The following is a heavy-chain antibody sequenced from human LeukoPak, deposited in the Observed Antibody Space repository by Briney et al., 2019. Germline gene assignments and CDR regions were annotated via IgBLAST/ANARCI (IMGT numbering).Heavy chain of an antibody. D-gene: IGHD3-10*01. Sequence: SQTLSLTCAISGDSVSSNSAAWNWIRQSPSRGLEWLGRTYYRSKWYNDYAVSVKSRITINPDTSKNQFSLQLNSVTPEDTAVYYCAREDYYGSGRGYYYMDVRGKGTTVTVSS. CDR2: TYYRSKWYN. CDR1: GDSVSSNSAA. J-gene: IGHJ6*03. V-gene: IGHV6-1*01. CDR3: AREDYYGSGRGYYYMDV.